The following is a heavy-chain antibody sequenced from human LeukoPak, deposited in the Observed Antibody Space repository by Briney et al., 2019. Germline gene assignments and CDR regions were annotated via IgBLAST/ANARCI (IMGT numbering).Heavy chain of an antibody. J-gene: IGHJ4*02. Sequence: ASVKVSCKASGYTFTSYDINWVRQATGQGLEWMGWMNPNSGNTGYAQKFQGRVTVTRNTSISTAYMELSSLRSEDTAVYYCARGYNGVWTYYYDSSGYYYFDYWGQGTLVTVSS. D-gene: IGHD3-22*01. V-gene: IGHV1-8*01. CDR1: GYTFTSYD. CDR2: MNPNSGNT. CDR3: ARGYNGVWTYYYDSSGYYYFDY.